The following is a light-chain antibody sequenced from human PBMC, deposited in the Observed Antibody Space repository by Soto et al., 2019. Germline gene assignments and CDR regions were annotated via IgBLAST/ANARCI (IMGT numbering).Light chain of an antibody. CDR3: QQLRMYPST. CDR2: AAS. Sequence: DIQMTQSQSSLSASVGDRVTITCRASQDIAIYLAWYQQKPGEAPKLLIYAASTLYGGVPSRFSGSGSGTDFALTITSLQAEDFATHYCQQLRMYPSTFGGATKVDIK. CDR1: QDIAIY. V-gene: IGKV1-9*01. J-gene: IGKJ4*01.